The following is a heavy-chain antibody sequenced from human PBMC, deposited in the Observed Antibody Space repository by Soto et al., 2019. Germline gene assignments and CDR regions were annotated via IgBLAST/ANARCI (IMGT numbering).Heavy chain of an antibody. Sequence: EVQLLESGGGLVQPGGSLRLSCAASGFTFSSYAMSWVRQAPGKGLEWVSAISGSGGSTYYADSVKGRFTISRDNSKNTLYLQRNSLRAEDTAVYYCAKGPVTTSYYYYGMDVWGQGTTVTVSS. CDR2: ISGSGGST. CDR1: GFTFSSYA. J-gene: IGHJ6*02. V-gene: IGHV3-23*01. D-gene: IGHD4-17*01. CDR3: AKGPVTTSYYYYGMDV.